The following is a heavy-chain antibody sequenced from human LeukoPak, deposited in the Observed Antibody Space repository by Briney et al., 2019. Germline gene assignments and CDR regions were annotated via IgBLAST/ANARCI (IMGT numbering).Heavy chain of an antibody. Sequence: SVKVSCKASGGTFSSYAISWVRQAPGQGLEWMRGIIPIFGTANYAQKFQGRVTITADKSTSTAYMELSSLRSEDTAVYYCARAGYAKGYYYYMDVWGKGTTVTVSS. D-gene: IGHD5-18*01. V-gene: IGHV1-69*06. J-gene: IGHJ6*03. CDR2: IIPIFGTA. CDR3: ARAGYAKGYYYYMDV. CDR1: GGTFSSYA.